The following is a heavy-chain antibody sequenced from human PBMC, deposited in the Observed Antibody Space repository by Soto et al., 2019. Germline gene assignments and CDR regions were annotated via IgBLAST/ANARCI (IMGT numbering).Heavy chain of an antibody. J-gene: IGHJ4*02. Sequence: EVQLVESGGGLVQPGGSVRLSCVGSGFIFEDFAMNWVRQVLGKGLEWVSGISWNSATLAYADSVKGRFIVSRDNAKNILYLQMNSLRAEDAALYYCAKDVGSYYYDTSAYLYDYWGQGTLVTVSS. V-gene: IGHV3-9*01. CDR3: AKDVGSYYYDTSAYLYDY. CDR1: GFIFEDFA. D-gene: IGHD3-22*01. CDR2: ISWNSATL.